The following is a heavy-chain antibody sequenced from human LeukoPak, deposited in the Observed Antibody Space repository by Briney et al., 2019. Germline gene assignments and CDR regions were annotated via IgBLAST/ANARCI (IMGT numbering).Heavy chain of an antibody. CDR3: AKTGIYGDYALFDY. CDR2: IRYDGSNK. CDR1: GFTFSSYG. Sequence: PGGSLRLSCAASGFTFSSYGMHWVRQAPGKGLEWVAFIRYDGSNKYYADSVKGRFTISRDNSKNTLYLQMNSLRAEDTAVYYCAKTGIYGDYALFDYWGQGTLVTVSS. D-gene: IGHD4-17*01. J-gene: IGHJ4*02. V-gene: IGHV3-30*02.